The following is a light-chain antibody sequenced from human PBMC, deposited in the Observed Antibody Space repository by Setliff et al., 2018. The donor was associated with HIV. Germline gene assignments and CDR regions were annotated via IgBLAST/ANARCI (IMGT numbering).Light chain of an antibody. CDR2: DVS. J-gene: IGLJ1*01. CDR1: SSDVGGYDF. V-gene: IGLV2-14*03. Sequence: QSVLTQPASVSGSPGQSITISCIGTSSDVGGYDFVSWYQQRPGKAPKLIIFDVSERPSGVSHHFSASKSGNTASLTISGLQTEDEANYFCASYRSPATYVFGIGTKVTVL. CDR3: ASYRSPATYV.